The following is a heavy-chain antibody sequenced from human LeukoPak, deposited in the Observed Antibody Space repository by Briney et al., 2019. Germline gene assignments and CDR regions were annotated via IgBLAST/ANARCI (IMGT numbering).Heavy chain of an antibody. V-gene: IGHV1-69*13. D-gene: IGHD1-26*01. CDR3: AIAPHIVGATGETDY. CDR1: GGTFSSYA. Sequence: GASVTVSCKASGGTFSSYAISWVRQAPGQGLEWMGGIIPIFGTANYAQKFQGRVTITADESTSTAYMELSSLRSEDTAVYYCAIAPHIVGATGETDYWGQGTLVTVSS. J-gene: IGHJ4*02. CDR2: IIPIFGTA.